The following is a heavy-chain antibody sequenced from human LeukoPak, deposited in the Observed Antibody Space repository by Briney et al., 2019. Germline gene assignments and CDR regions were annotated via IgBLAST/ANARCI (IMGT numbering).Heavy chain of an antibody. J-gene: IGHJ3*02. V-gene: IGHV4-34*01. Sequence: SETLSLTCAVYGGSFSGYYWSWIRQPPGKGLEWIGEINHSGSTNYNPSLKSRVTISVDTSKNQFSLKLSSVTAADTAVYYCARQSWSAMIVVVTPGAFDIWGQGTMVTVSS. CDR1: GGSFSGYY. CDR3: ARQSWSAMIVVVTPGAFDI. CDR2: INHSGST. D-gene: IGHD3-22*01.